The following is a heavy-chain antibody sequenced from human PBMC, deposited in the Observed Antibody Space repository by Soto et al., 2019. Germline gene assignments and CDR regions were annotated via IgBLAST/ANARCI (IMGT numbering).Heavy chain of an antibody. D-gene: IGHD3-3*01. CDR3: ARANNYDFWSGYFLYYYYGMDV. J-gene: IGHJ6*02. Sequence: SVGSLRLSCAASGFTSSSYGMHWVRQAPGKGLEWVAVIWYDGSNKYYADSVKGRFTISRDNSKNTLYLQMNSLRAEDTAVYYCARANNYDFWSGYFLYYYYGMDVWGQGTTVTVSS. CDR2: IWYDGSNK. CDR1: GFTSSSYG. V-gene: IGHV3-33*01.